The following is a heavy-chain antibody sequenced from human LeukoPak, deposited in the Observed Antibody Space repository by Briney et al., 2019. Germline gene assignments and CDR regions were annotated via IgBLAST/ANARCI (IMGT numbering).Heavy chain of an antibody. V-gene: IGHV4-59*08. Sequence: SETLSLTCTVSGGSISSYYWSWIRQPPGKGLEWIGYIYYSGSTNYNSSLKSRVTISVDTSKNQFSLKLSSVTAADTAVYYCARHMGLGYTYFYPYFDYWGQGTLVTVSS. CDR1: GGSISSYY. CDR2: IYYSGST. J-gene: IGHJ4*01. CDR3: ARHMGLGYTYFYPYFDY. D-gene: IGHD1-1*01.